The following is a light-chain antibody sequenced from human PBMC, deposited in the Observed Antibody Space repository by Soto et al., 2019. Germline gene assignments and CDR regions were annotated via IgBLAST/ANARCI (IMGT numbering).Light chain of an antibody. V-gene: IGKV3-20*01. CDR1: QSVNNNY. Sequence: EIVLTQSPGTLSLSPAERATLSCRASQSVNNNYLAWFQKKPGQAPRLLIYGASRRATGIPDRFSGSGSGTDFTLIISRLEPEDVAVYYCQQYGNSPQTFGQGTKVEIK. CDR2: GAS. J-gene: IGKJ2*01. CDR3: QQYGNSPQT.